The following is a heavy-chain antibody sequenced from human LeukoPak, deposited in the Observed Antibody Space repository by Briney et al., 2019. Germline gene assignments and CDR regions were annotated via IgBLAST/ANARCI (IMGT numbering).Heavy chain of an antibody. D-gene: IGHD2-21*01. Sequence: GASVKVACKASGYVFSSYGFTWVRQAPGQGLEWMGWISVYNGKTNYAQKFQGRVTMTTDTSTTTAYMELRSLRSDDTAVYYCARGRGIAMRVPGDDKQLDKYCDYWGQGTLVTVSS. CDR2: ISVYNGKT. J-gene: IGHJ4*02. CDR1: GYVFSSYG. V-gene: IGHV1-18*01. CDR3: ARGRGIAMRVPGDDKQLDKYCDY.